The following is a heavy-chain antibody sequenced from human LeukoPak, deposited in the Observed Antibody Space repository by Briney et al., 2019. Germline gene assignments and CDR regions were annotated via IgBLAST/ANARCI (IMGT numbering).Heavy chain of an antibody. J-gene: IGHJ4*02. CDR3: ARDGEMATITSHFDY. D-gene: IGHD5-24*01. V-gene: IGHV3-30-3*01. CDR1: GFTFSSYA. Sequence: GRSLRLSCAASGFTFSSYAMHLVRQAPGKGLEWVAVISYDGSNKYYADSVKGRFTISRDNSKNTLYLQMNSLRAEDTAVYYCARDGEMATITSHFDYWGQGTLVTVSS. CDR2: ISYDGSNK.